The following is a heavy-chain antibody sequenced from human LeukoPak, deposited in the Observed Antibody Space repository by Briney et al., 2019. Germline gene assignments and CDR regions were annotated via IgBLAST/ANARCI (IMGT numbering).Heavy chain of an antibody. CDR2: INHSGST. D-gene: IGHD2-2*01. V-gene: IGHV4-34*01. J-gene: IGHJ5*02. CDR3: ARGLRYCSSTSCSNWFDP. CDR1: GGSFSGYY. Sequence: PSETLSLTCAVYGGSFSGYYWGWIRQPPGKGLEWIGEINHSGSTNYNPSLKSRVTISVDTSKNQFSLKLSSVTAADTAVYYCARGLRYCSSTSCSNWFDPWGQGTLVTVSS.